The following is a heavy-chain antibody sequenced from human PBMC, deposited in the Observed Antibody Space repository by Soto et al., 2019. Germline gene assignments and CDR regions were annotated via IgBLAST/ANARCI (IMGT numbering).Heavy chain of an antibody. J-gene: IGHJ4*02. CDR2: INAGNGNT. V-gene: IGHV1-3*01. CDR3: EGEDPRGWHGGGETY. CDR1: GYTFTSYA. Sequence: QVQLVQSGAEVKKPGASVKVSCKASGYTFTSYAMHWVRQAPAPRREWMGWINAGNGNTKYSQKFQGRVSITRDTTESTAYMELSSLRSEHTAVDSCEGEDPRGWHGGGETYWGQGTLVTVSS. D-gene: IGHD6-19*01.